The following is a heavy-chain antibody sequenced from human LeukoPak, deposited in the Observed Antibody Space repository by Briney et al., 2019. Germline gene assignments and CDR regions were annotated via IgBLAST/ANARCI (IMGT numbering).Heavy chain of an antibody. Sequence: SQTLSLTCTVSGGSISSGSYYWTWIRQHPGKGLEWIGYIYSSGSAYYNPSLKSRVTISIDTSKNQFSLMLSSVTAADTAVYYCARGDKTYYYDSSGYYYDSPYFDYWGQGTLVTVS. CDR1: GGSISSGSYY. J-gene: IGHJ4*02. V-gene: IGHV4-31*03. D-gene: IGHD3-22*01. CDR3: ARGDKTYYYDSSGYYYDSPYFDY. CDR2: IYSSGSA.